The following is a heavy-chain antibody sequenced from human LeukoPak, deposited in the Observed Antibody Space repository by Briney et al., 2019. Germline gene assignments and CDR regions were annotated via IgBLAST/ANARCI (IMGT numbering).Heavy chain of an antibody. D-gene: IGHD2-15*01. CDR1: GYSFTSYW. J-gene: IGHJ4*02. CDR3: ARHREGYCTGDSCYGGDY. CDR2: IYPGDSDT. Sequence: GESLKISCKGSGYSFTSYWIGWVRQMPGKGLEWMGIIYPGDSDTRYSPSFQGQVTISADKSISTAYLQWSSLKASDTAMYYCARHREGYCTGDSCYGGDYWGQGTLVTVSS. V-gene: IGHV5-51*01.